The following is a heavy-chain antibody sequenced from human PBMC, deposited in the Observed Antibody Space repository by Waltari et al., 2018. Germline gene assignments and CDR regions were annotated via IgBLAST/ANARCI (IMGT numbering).Heavy chain of an antibody. CDR1: GGSFSGYY. Sequence: QVQLQQWGAGLLKPSETLSLTCAVYGGSFSGYYWSWIRQPPGKGLEWIGEINQSGSTNYNPSLKSRVTISVDTSKNQFSLKLSSVTAADTAVYYCARENIAARLKNTRGEDYFDYWGQGTLVTVSS. V-gene: IGHV4-34*01. D-gene: IGHD6-6*01. CDR2: INQSGST. J-gene: IGHJ4*02. CDR3: ARENIAARLKNTRGEDYFDY.